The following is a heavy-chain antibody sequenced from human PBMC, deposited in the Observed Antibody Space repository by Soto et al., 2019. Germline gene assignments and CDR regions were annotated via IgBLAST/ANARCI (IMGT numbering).Heavy chain of an antibody. Sequence: GGSLRLSCAASGFTFSSYAMSWVRQAPGKGLEWVSAISGSGGSTYYADSVKGRFTISRDNSKNTLYLQMNSLRAEDTAVYYCAKNGYSSGRYDPFDYWGQGTLVTVSS. V-gene: IGHV3-23*01. CDR1: GFTFSSYA. D-gene: IGHD6-19*01. CDR2: ISGSGGST. J-gene: IGHJ4*02. CDR3: AKNGYSSGRYDPFDY.